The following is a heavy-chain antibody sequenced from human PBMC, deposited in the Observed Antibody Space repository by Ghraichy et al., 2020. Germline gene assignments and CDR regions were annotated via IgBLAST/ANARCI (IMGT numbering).Heavy chain of an antibody. V-gene: IGHV3-7*03. D-gene: IGHD3-22*01. Sequence: GESLNISCEASGFAFNIYWLNWVRQAPGKGLEWVANIRQDGNKRNYVDSVKGRFTISRDNAKNSLYLQMNTLTADDTAVYYCARGLNYYDSTDYFFEYWGQGILVTVSS. CDR2: IRQDGNKR. J-gene: IGHJ4*02. CDR3: ARGLNYYDSTDYFFEY. CDR1: GFAFNIYW.